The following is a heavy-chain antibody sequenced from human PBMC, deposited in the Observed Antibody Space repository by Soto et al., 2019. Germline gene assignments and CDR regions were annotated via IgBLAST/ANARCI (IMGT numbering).Heavy chain of an antibody. V-gene: IGHV1-18*04. Sequence: QIQLEQSGVEVQKPGASVKVSCEASGYTFTSYKIHWVRQAPGQGLVWMGWINTYNGNTNYAQNFQGRLTMTTDTSTNTPYMELRSLSSDDTAVYYCARSDGSWKYSDYWGQGTLVTVSS. J-gene: IGHJ4*02. D-gene: IGHD6-13*01. CDR3: ARSDGSWKYSDY. CDR1: GYTFTSYK. CDR2: INTYNGNT.